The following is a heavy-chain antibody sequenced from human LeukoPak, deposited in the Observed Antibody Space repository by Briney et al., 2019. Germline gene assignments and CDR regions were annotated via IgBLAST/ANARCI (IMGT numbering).Heavy chain of an antibody. D-gene: IGHD6-19*01. J-gene: IGHJ6*03. Sequence: ETLSLTCTVSGGSISSSSYYWGWIRQPPGKGLEWIGSIYYSGSTYYNPSLKSRVTMSVDTSKNQFSLKLSSVTAADTAVYYCARQSYSSGWYADYYYYMDVWGKGTTVTVSS. CDR1: GGSISSSSYY. CDR3: ARQSYSSGWYADYYYYMDV. CDR2: IYYSGST. V-gene: IGHV4-39*01.